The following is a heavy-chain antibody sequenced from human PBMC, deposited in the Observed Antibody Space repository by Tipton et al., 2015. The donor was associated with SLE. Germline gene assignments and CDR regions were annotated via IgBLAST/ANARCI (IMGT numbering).Heavy chain of an antibody. CDR1: GFSVSTNY. CDR3: ARAADYSSGMDV. V-gene: IGHV3-53*01. CDR2: LYSGGTT. Sequence: SLRLSCAASGFSVSTNYITWVRQAPGKGLEWVAVLYSGGTTYYAQSVRARFAISRDNSKNTVYLQMYELRAEDTAIYYCARAADYSSGMDVWGLGTTVVVSS. J-gene: IGHJ6*02.